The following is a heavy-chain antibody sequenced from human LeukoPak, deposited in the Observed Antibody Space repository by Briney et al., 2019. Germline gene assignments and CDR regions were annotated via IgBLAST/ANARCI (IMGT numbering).Heavy chain of an antibody. CDR2: ISRSGSPI. D-gene: IGHD3-22*01. CDR3: AAGRSSYYYDSSGYRLF. J-gene: IGHJ4*02. Sequence: HPGRSMTLACAPSGFTFSSYDMNWVRQAPGKGLEWVSYISRSGSPIYYADFVKGPLTISTDTSTHSLYLQMNCLIAEDPAVYYCAAGRSSYYYDSSGYRLFWGQGTLVTVSS. V-gene: IGHV3-48*03. CDR1: GFTFSSYD.